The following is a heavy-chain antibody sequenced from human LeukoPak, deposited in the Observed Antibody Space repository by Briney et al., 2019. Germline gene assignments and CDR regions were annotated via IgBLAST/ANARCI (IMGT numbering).Heavy chain of an antibody. D-gene: IGHD3-16*01. CDR1: GSIFRSFG. CDR2: ISDVVAHT. CDR3: AKDNYGGVYAS. J-gene: IGHJ5*02. V-gene: IGHV3-23*01. Sequence: GESLRLSCAASGSIFRSFGMSWIRQAPGKGLEWVSHISDVVAHTWYADSVKGRFIISRDNSNNRVFLQMNSLRPEDTALYYCAKDNYGGVYASWGQGTLVTVSS.